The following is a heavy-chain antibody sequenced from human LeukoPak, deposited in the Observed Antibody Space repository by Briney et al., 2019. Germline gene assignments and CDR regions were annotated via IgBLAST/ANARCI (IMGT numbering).Heavy chain of an antibody. V-gene: IGHV4-31*03. CDR1: GGSISSGGYY. D-gene: IGHD3-3*01. CDR2: IYYSGST. Sequence: SETLSLTCTVSGGSISSGGYYWSWIRQHPGKGLEWIGYIYYSGSTYYNPSLKSRVTISVDTSKNQFSLKLSSVTAADTAVYYCARGDFWSGFDYWGQGTLVTVSS. CDR3: ARGDFWSGFDY. J-gene: IGHJ4*02.